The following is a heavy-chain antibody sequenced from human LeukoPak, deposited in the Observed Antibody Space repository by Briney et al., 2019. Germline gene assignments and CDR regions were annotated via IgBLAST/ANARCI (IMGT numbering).Heavy chain of an antibody. CDR1: GYTFPRYG. D-gene: IGHD2-2*01. CDR2: ISGNNDNP. Sequence: GASVKVSCKASGYTFPRYGISWVRQAPGQGLEWIARISGNNDNPNYGQKFQGRFTVTTDSSTSTAYMELRNLRSDDTAVYCCARDGTSTDDYWGQGTLVTVSS. J-gene: IGHJ4*02. V-gene: IGHV1-18*01. CDR3: ARDGTSTDDY.